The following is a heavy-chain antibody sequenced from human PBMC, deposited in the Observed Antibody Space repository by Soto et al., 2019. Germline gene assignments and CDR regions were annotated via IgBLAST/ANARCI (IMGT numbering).Heavy chain of an antibody. CDR2: IYYSGST. CDR3: ARAGSGMLFY. V-gene: IGHV4-39*07. CDR1: GGSISSSSYY. Sequence: PEETLSLTCTVSGGSISSSSYYWGWIRQPPGKGLEWIGSIYYSGSTYYNPSLKSRVTISVDTSKNQFSLKLSSVTAADAAVYYCARAGSGMLFYWGQGALVTV. D-gene: IGHD3-10*01. J-gene: IGHJ4*02.